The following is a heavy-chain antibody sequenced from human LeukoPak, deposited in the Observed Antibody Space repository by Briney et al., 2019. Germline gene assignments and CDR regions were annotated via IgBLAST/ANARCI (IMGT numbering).Heavy chain of an antibody. V-gene: IGHV3-21*01. CDR2: ISSSSYI. CDR1: GFTFSSYS. J-gene: IGHJ3*02. Sequence: PGGSLRLSCAASGFTFSSYSMNWVRQASGKGLEWVSSISSSSYINYADSVKGRFTITRDNAKNSLYLQMNSLRAEDTAVYYCARGTVAFDIWGQGTMVTVSS. CDR3: ARGTVAFDI.